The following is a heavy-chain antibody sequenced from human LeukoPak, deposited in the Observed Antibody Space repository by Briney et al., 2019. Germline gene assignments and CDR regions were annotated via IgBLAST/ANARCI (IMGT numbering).Heavy chain of an antibody. CDR3: ARDEHHIVVVTATPYYFDY. V-gene: IGHV3-21*01. D-gene: IGHD2-21*02. CDR1: RFTFSSYS. J-gene: IGHJ4*02. CDR2: ISSSSYI. Sequence: GGSLRLSCAASRFTFSSYSMNWVRQAPGKGLEWVSSISSSSYIYYADSVKGRFTISRDNAKNSLYLQMNSLRAEDTAVYYCARDEHHIVVVTATPYYFDYWGQGTLVTVSS.